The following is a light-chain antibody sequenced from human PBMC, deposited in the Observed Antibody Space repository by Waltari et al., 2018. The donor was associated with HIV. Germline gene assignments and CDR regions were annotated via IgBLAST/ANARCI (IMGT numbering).Light chain of an antibody. CDR3: GTWDTSLSSGEV. CDR2: DND. V-gene: IGLV1-51*01. Sequence: QSVLTQPPSVSAAPGQKVTISCSGSRSNIGERYVSWYQQLPGTAPKLLIFDNDTRPSGFADRVSVSRSGTSAALGITVLQTGDEAVYYCGTWDTSLSSGEVFGGGTKLTVL. J-gene: IGLJ2*01. CDR1: RSNIGERY.